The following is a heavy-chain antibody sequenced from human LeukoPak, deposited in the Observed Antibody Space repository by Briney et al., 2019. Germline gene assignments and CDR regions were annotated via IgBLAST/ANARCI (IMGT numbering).Heavy chain of an antibody. CDR3: ARGKFDYGDYRFYYYYMDV. CDR2: INHSGIT. V-gene: IGHV4-34*01. CDR1: GGPFRGYY. J-gene: IGHJ6*03. Sequence: SETLSLTCAADGGPFRGYYWTWIRQPPGKGLEWIGEINHSGITNYNPSLKSRVTMSVDTFNHHFSLKLNSVTAADTSVYYCARGKFDYGDYRFYYYYMDVWGKGTTVTVSS. D-gene: IGHD4-17*01.